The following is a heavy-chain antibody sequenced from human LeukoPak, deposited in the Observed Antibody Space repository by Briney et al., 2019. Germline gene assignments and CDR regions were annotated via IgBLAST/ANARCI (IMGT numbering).Heavy chain of an antibody. CDR1: GGSISSGGSR. V-gene: IGHV4-31*03. J-gene: IGHJ5*02. Sequence: PSETLSLTCNVSGGSISSGGSRWSWIRQHPGKGLEWIGYIYYSGSTYYNPSLESRLTMSVDTSKNQFSLKLSSVTAADTAVYYCARADADTYYDFCGFDPWGQGTLVTVSS. CDR3: ARADADTYYDFCGFDP. CDR2: IYYSGST. D-gene: IGHD3-3*01.